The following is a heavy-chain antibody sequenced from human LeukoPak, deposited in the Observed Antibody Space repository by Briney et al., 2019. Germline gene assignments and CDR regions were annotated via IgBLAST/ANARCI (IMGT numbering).Heavy chain of an antibody. CDR1: GYTFTSYG. CDR2: IIPIFGTA. CDR3: ARVVLGRRWLQTSYYYGMDV. V-gene: IGHV1-69*13. J-gene: IGHJ6*02. D-gene: IGHD5-24*01. Sequence: SVKVSCKASGYTFTSYGISWVRQAPGQGLEWMGGIIPIFGTANYAQKFQGRVTITADESTSTAYLELSSLTSEDTAVYYCARVVLGRRWLQTSYYYGMDVWGQGTTVTVSS.